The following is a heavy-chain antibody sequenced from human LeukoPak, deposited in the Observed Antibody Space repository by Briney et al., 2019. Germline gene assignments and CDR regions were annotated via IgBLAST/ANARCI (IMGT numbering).Heavy chain of an antibody. V-gene: IGHV1-24*01. J-gene: IGHJ4*02. Sequence: EASVKVSCKVSGYTLTELSMHWVRQAPGKGLEGRGGFDPEDGETIYAQKFQGRVTMTEDTSTDTAYMELSSLRSEDTAVYYCATVVITTFNFDYWGQGTLVTVSS. CDR1: GYTLTELS. CDR2: FDPEDGET. CDR3: ATVVITTFNFDY. D-gene: IGHD3-22*01.